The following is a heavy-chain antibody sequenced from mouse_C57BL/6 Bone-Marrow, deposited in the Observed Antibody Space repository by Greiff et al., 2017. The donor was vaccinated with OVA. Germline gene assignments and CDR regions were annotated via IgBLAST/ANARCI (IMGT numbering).Heavy chain of an antibody. D-gene: IGHD2-3*01. CDR2: IYPGDGDT. V-gene: IGHV1-82*01. CDR1: GYAFSSSW. J-gene: IGHJ3*01. CDR3: ARGKCYYPFAY. Sequence: VQLRESGPELVKPGASVKISCKASGYAFSSSWMNWVKQRPGKGLEWIGRIYPGDGDTNYNGKFKGKATLTADKSSSTAYMQLSSLTSEDSAVYFCARGKCYYPFAYWGQGTLVTVSA.